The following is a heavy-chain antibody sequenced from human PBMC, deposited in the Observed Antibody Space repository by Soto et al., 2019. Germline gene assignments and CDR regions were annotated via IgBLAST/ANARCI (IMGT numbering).Heavy chain of an antibody. Sequence: QVHLVESGGGVVQPGRSLRLSCAASGFTFSSYDMHWVRQAPGKGLEWVSVTSYNGNNQYYPDSVKGRFTISRDNSMNTLYLQMNSLRAEDAAVYYCAKGLRIHLWPNYDLGVSGQGTTVTVSS. V-gene: IGHV3-30*18. CDR2: TSYNGNNQ. CDR1: GFTFSSYD. CDR3: AKGLRIHLWPNYDLGV. D-gene: IGHD2-21*01. J-gene: IGHJ6*02.